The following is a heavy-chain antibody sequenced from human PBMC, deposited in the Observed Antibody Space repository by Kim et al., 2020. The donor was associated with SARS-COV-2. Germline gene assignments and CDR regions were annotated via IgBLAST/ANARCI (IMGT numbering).Heavy chain of an antibody. Sequence: SETLSLTCAVSGGSISSSNWWSWVRQPPGKGLEWIGEIYHSGSTNYNPSLKSRVTISVDKSKNQFSLKLSSVTAADTAVYYCARGPTPKSLAAAGRGDWFDPWGQGTLVTVSS. CDR3: ARGPTPKSLAAAGRGDWFDP. CDR1: GGSISSSNW. V-gene: IGHV4-4*02. CDR2: IYHSGST. J-gene: IGHJ5*02. D-gene: IGHD6-13*01.